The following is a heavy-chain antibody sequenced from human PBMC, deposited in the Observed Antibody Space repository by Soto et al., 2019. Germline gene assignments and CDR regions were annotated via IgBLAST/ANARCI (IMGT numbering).Heavy chain of an antibody. CDR2: ISSSSTI. Sequence: PWWSLRLSCSASVFTFSSYSMNWVRQAPGKGLEWVSYISSSSTIYYADSVKGRFTISRDNAKNSLYLQMNSLRDEDTAVYYCARRTGVDYWGQGTLVTVSS. D-gene: IGHD3-10*01. J-gene: IGHJ4*02. V-gene: IGHV3-48*02. CDR3: ARRTGVDY. CDR1: VFTFSSYS.